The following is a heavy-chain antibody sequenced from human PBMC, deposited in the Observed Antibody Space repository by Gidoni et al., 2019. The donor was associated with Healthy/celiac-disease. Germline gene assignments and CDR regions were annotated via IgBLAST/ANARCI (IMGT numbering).Heavy chain of an antibody. CDR3: ARQDEYYYDSSGYYNY. J-gene: IGHJ4*02. CDR1: GGSISSSSYY. CDR2: IYYSGST. D-gene: IGHD3-22*01. Sequence: QLQLQESGPGLVKPSETLSLTCTVSGGSISSSSYYWGWIRQPPGKGLEWIGSIYYSGSTYYNPSLKSRVTISVDTSKNQFSLKLSSVTAADTAVYYCARQDEYYYDSSGYYNYWGQGTLVTVSS. V-gene: IGHV4-39*01.